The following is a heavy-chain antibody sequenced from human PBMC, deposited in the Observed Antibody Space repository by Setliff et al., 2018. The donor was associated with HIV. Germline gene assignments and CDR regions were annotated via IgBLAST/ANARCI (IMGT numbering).Heavy chain of an antibody. CDR3: ARYSPRGYTLTGPY. D-gene: IGHD6-25*01. J-gene: IGHJ4*02. CDR1: GGSISSGSYY. CDR2: IYYSGST. V-gene: IGHV4-39*07. Sequence: PSETLSLTCTVSGGSISSGSYYGGWIRQPPGKGLEWTGSIYYSGSTTHNPSLKSRVTISLDTSKNQFSLKLTSVTAADTAVYYCARYSPRGYTLTGPYWGQGTLVTVSS.